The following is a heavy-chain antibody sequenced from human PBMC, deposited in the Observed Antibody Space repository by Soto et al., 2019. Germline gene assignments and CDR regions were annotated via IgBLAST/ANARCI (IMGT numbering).Heavy chain of an antibody. CDR3: AKGVPASYYYYYYMDV. D-gene: IGHD2-2*01. J-gene: IGHJ6*03. Sequence: EVQLVESGGGLVQPGRSLRLSCAASGFTFDDYAMHWVRQAPGKGLEWVSGISWNSGSIGYADSVKGRFTISRDNAKKSLYLQMNSLRAEDTALYYCAKGVPASYYYYYYMDVWGKGTTVTVSS. V-gene: IGHV3-9*01. CDR1: GFTFDDYA. CDR2: ISWNSGSI.